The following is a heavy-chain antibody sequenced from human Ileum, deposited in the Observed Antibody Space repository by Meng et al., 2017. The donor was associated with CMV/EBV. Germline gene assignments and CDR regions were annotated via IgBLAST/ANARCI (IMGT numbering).Heavy chain of an antibody. J-gene: IGHJ1*01. V-gene: IGHV3-30*02. CDR2: IRYDGRHQ. D-gene: IGHD2-15*01. CDR3: AGVMGSYCYSGSNCHFAIEH. CDR1: GFAFSTYG. Sequence: GESLKISWATSGFAFSTYGMHWVRQAPGKGLGWVAFIRYDGRHQYYADSVKGRFTNSRDNSKNTLYLQINSLSPVDTAVYNCAGVMGSYCYSGSNCHFAIEHWGQGTLVTVSS.